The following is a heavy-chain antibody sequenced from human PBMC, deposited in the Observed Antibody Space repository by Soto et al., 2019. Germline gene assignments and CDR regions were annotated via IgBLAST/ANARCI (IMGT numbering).Heavy chain of an antibody. CDR2: ISWNSGSI. Sequence: EVQLVESGGGLVQPGRSLRLSCAASGFTFDDYAMHWVRQAPGKGLEWVSGISWNSGSIGYADSVKGRFTISRDNAKNSLYLQMNSLRAEDTALYYCAKVSRYYFDYWGQGTLVTVSS. CDR3: AKVSRYYFDY. V-gene: IGHV3-9*01. CDR1: GFTFDDYA. J-gene: IGHJ4*02.